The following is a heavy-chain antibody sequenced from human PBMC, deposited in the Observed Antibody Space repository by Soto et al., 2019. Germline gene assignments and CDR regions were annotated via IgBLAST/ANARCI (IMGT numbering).Heavy chain of an antibody. CDR2: INAGNGNT. J-gene: IGHJ5*02. Sequence: QVQLVQSGAEERKPGASVKVSCKSSGYTFTNYAMHWVRQAPGQRLEWMGWINAGNGNTKYSQQFQGRVTITRDTSANTAYMELSSLRSDDAAVYYCARDLSGFDPWGQGTLVTVSS. V-gene: IGHV1-3*05. CDR1: GYTFTNYA. CDR3: ARDLSGFDP.